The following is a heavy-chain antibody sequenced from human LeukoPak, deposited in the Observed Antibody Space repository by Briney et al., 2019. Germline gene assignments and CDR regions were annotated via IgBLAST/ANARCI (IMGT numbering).Heavy chain of an antibody. CDR2: IFPDDSDT. Sequence: GESLKISCKASGYSFTNSWIGWVRQMPGKGLEWMGIIFPDDSDTTYSPSFQGQVTISADKSISTAYLEWSSRRASDTAMYYCARGRSYMDVWGKGTTVTVSS. D-gene: IGHD1-26*01. CDR3: ARGRSYMDV. V-gene: IGHV5-51*01. CDR1: GYSFTNSW. J-gene: IGHJ6*03.